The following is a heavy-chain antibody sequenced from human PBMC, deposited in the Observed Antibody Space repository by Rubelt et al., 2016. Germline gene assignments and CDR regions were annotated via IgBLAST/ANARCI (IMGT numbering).Heavy chain of an antibody. Sequence: TFTSYGMHWVRQAPGKGLEWVSAISGSGANTYYADSVKGRLTISRDNSKNTLYLQMSSLRAEDTAVYYCTKDIRSGTYRDYWGQGTLVTVSS. CDR3: TKDIRSGTYRDY. D-gene: IGHD1-26*01. V-gene: IGHV3-23*01. J-gene: IGHJ4*02. CDR1: TFTSYG. CDR2: ISGSGANT.